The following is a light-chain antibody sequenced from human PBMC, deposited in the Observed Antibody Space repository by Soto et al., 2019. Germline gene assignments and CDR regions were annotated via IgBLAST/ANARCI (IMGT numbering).Light chain of an antibody. CDR2: DVS. J-gene: IGLJ1*01. Sequence: QSALTQPRSVSGSPGQSVTISCIGTSSDFGGYDYVSWYQQHPGKAPKLMIYDVSRRPSGVPDRFSGSKFGNTASLTISGLQAEDEADYYCCSYAGTYPLIFGTGTKLTVL. V-gene: IGLV2-11*01. CDR3: CSYAGTYPLI. CDR1: SSDFGGYDY.